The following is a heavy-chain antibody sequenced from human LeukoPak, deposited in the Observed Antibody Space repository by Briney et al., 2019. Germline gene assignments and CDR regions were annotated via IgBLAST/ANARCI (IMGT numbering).Heavy chain of an antibody. V-gene: IGHV3-7*01. Sequence: GGSLRLSCAAFGFTFSSYWMSCVRQAPGKGLEWVANIKQDGSEKYYVDSVKGRFTISRDNAKNSLYLQMNSLRAEDTAVYYCVRSLAGPDYWGQGTLVTVSS. CDR2: IKQDGSEK. D-gene: IGHD3-16*01. CDR1: GFTFSSYW. J-gene: IGHJ4*02. CDR3: VRSLAGPDY.